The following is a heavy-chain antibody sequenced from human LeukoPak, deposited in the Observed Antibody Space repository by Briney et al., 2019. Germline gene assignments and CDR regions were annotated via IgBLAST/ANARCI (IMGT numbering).Heavy chain of an antibody. V-gene: IGHV3-23*01. CDR3: AKAVPGYYYMDV. Sequence: GGSLRLSCAASGFTLGRDAMTWVRQAPGKGLEWVSAINSDGGSFYTASVEGRFTVSRDNSKNTVYLQMNSLRVEDTAVYYCAKAVPGYYYMDVWAKGTTVTVSS. J-gene: IGHJ6*03. CDR1: GFTLGRDA. CDR2: INSDGGS.